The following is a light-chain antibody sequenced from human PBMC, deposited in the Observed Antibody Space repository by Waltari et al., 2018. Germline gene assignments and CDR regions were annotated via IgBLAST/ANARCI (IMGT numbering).Light chain of an antibody. J-gene: IGKJ1*01. CDR3: QQYNTYSRT. CDR1: QSLSNW. CDR2: GAS. V-gene: IGKV1-5*01. Sequence: DIQMTQSPSTLSASIGDRVTITCRASQSLSNWLAWYQQKPGKAPKLPIYGASSLESGVPSRFSGSGSGTEFTLTISSLQPDDFATYYCQQYNTYSRTFGQGTTVEVK.